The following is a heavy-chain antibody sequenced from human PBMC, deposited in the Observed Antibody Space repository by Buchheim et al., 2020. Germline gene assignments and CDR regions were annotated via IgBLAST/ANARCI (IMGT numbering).Heavy chain of an antibody. Sequence: QLQLQESGPGLLKPSETLSLTCRVSGASISSGTYYWGWIRQPPGKGLEWIGSFYYGGSTYYNPSLKSRVTISVDTSKIQFSLKLSSVTAADTAVYYCARNGIVVVVAAPVPDAFDIWGQGT. CDR1: GASISSGTYY. CDR2: FYYGGST. J-gene: IGHJ3*02. V-gene: IGHV4-39*07. CDR3: ARNGIVVVVAAPVPDAFDI. D-gene: IGHD2-15*01.